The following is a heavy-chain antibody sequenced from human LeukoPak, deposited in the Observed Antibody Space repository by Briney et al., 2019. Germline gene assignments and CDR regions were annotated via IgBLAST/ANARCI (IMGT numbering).Heavy chain of an antibody. CDR3: ARVNAEYSVFPYYYYMDV. CDR2: IYHSGST. Sequence: PSETLSLTCTVSGYSISSGYYWGWIRQPPGKGLEWIGSIYHSGSTYYNPSLKSRVTISVDTSKNQFSLKLSSVTAADTAVYYCARVNAEYSVFPYYYYMDVWGKGTTVTVSS. V-gene: IGHV4-38-2*02. D-gene: IGHD2-21*01. J-gene: IGHJ6*03. CDR1: GYSISSGYY.